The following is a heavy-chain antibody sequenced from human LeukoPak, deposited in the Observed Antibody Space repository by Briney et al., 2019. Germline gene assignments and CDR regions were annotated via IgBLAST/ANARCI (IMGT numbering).Heavy chain of an antibody. CDR3: ARGGSGYGDYYYFYAMDV. CDR2: ISSSVSTI. J-gene: IGHJ6*02. V-gene: IGHV3-48*02. CDR1: GFTFSNYS. Sequence: PGGSLRLSCAASGFTFSNYSMNWVRQAPGKGLEWVSYISSSVSTIYYADSVKGRFTISRDNAKNSLYLQMNSLRDEDTAVYYCARGGSGYGDYYYFYAMDVWGQGTTVTVSS. D-gene: IGHD3-22*01.